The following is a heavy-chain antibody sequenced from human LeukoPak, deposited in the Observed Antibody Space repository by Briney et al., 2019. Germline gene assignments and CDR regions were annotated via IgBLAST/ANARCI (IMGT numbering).Heavy chain of an antibody. D-gene: IGHD3-22*01. Sequence: PSETLSLTCTVSGGSISSYYWSWIRQPAGKGLEWIGRIYYSGSTYYNPSLKSRVTISVDTSKNQFSLKLSSVTAADTAVYYCASYDSSGYYPRFDYWGQGTLVTVSS. CDR1: GGSISSYY. J-gene: IGHJ4*02. CDR3: ASYDSSGYYPRFDY. CDR2: IYYSGST. V-gene: IGHV4-59*05.